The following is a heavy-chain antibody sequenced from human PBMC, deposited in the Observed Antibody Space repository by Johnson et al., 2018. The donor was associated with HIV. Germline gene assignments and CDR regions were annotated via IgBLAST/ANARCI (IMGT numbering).Heavy chain of an antibody. J-gene: IGHJ3*02. V-gene: IGHV3-30*03. CDR3: TTIKPELPTLNDAFDI. D-gene: IGHD1-26*01. Sequence: QVQLVESGGGVVQPGRSLRLSCAASGFTFSTYVMHWVRQAPGKGLEWVAVISYDGSNKYYADSVKGRFTISRDNSKNTLYLQMNSLRAEDTAVYFCTTIKPELPTLNDAFDIWGQGTMVTVSS. CDR1: GFTFSTYV. CDR2: ISYDGSNK.